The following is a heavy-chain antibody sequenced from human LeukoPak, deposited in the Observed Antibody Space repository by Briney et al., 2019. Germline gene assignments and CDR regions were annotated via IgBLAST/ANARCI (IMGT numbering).Heavy chain of an antibody. CDR2: IKSKTDGGTT. CDR1: GFTFSSYA. V-gene: IGHV3-15*01. Sequence: GGSLRLSCAASGFTFSSYAMSWVRQAPGKGLEWVGRIKSKTDGGTTDYAAPVKGRFTISRDDSKNTLYLQMNSLRVEDTAMYFCARDPNGDYIGTFDMWGRGTMVTVTS. J-gene: IGHJ3*02. D-gene: IGHD4-17*01. CDR3: ARDPNGDYIGTFDM.